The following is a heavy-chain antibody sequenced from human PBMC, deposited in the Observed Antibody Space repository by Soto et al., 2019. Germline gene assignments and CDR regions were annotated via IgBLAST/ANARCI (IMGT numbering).Heavy chain of an antibody. J-gene: IGHJ4*02. CDR1: GYTLTELS. Sequence: SSVKVDCKVSGYTLTELSMGWVRQAPGKGLEWMGGFDPEDGETIYAQKFQGRVTMTEDTSTDTAYMELSSLRSEDTAVYYCATGGQQLAFRTFDYWGQRTLVTVSS. V-gene: IGHV1-24*01. CDR3: ATGGQQLAFRTFDY. CDR2: FDPEDGET. D-gene: IGHD6-13*01.